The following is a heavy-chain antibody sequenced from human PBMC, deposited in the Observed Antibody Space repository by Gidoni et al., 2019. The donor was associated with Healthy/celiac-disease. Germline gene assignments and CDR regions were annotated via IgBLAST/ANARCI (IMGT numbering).Heavy chain of an antibody. CDR3: TTRNYYDSSGYYGFDY. J-gene: IGHJ4*02. Sequence: FTISRDDSKNTLYLQMNSLKTEDTAVYYCTTRNYYDSSGYYGFDYWGQGTLVTVSS. D-gene: IGHD3-22*01. V-gene: IGHV3-15*01.